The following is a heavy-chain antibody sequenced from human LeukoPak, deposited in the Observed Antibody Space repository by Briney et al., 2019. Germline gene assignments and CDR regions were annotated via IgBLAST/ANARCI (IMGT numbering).Heavy chain of an antibody. Sequence: GGSLRLSCEASEFSFSRYGMHWVRQVPGKGLEWLAILSHDGRVEFYADSVKGRFTISRDNSKNTLYLQMKSLKSKDTAVYYCARGQLAAAGMIGYWGQGTLVTVSS. J-gene: IGHJ4*02. CDR2: LSHDGRVE. V-gene: IGHV3-30*03. CDR1: EFSFSRYG. D-gene: IGHD6-13*01. CDR3: ARGQLAAAGMIGY.